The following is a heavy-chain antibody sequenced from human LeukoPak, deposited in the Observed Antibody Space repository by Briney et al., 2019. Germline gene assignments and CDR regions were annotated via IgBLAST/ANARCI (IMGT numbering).Heavy chain of an antibody. Sequence: AGGSLRLSCIASGFAFNSYEMNWVRQAPGKGLEWVSYISSSGSIKHYADSVKGGFTISRDNAKNSLYLQMNSLRAEDTAVYYCARARYTSGWETLDYWGQGTLVTVSS. CDR1: GFAFNSYE. CDR2: ISSSGSIK. D-gene: IGHD6-19*01. CDR3: ARARYTSGWETLDY. V-gene: IGHV3-48*03. J-gene: IGHJ4*02.